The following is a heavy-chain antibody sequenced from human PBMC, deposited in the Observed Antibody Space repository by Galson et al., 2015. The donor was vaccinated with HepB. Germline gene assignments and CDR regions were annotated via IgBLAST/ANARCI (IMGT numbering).Heavy chain of an antibody. Sequence: SVKVSCKVSGYTLTELSMHWVRQAPGKGLEWMGGFDPEDGETIYAQKFQGRVTMTEDTSTDTAYMELSSLRSEDTAVYYCATDYRKLPGRAFDIWGQGTMVTVSS. V-gene: IGHV1-24*01. CDR3: ATDYRKLPGRAFDI. J-gene: IGHJ3*02. CDR2: FDPEDGET. CDR1: GYTLTELS.